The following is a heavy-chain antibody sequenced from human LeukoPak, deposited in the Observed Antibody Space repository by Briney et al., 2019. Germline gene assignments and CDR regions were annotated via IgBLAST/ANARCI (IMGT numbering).Heavy chain of an antibody. D-gene: IGHD2-15*01. Sequence: GESLKISCKGSGSTFTNHWIGWVRQMPGKGLEWMGIIYPGDSDTRYSPSFQGQVTISADKSINTAYLQWSSLKASDTAMYYCARRGFVVGFDIWGQGTMVTVSS. CDR2: IYPGDSDT. J-gene: IGHJ3*02. V-gene: IGHV5-51*01. CDR3: ARRGFVVGFDI. CDR1: GSTFTNHW.